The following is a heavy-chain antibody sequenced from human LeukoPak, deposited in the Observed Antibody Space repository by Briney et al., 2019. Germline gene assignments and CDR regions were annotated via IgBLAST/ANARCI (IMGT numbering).Heavy chain of an antibody. CDR2: ISSSSSTI. CDR1: GFTFSSYS. J-gene: IGHJ4*02. Sequence: GGSLRLSCAASGFTFSSYSMNWVRQAPGKGLEWVSYISSSSSTIYYADSVKGRFTISRDNSKNTLYLQMNSLRAEDTAVYYCARDYYGSGSYFDYWGQGTLVTVSS. CDR3: ARDYYGSGSYFDY. V-gene: IGHV3-48*01. D-gene: IGHD3-10*01.